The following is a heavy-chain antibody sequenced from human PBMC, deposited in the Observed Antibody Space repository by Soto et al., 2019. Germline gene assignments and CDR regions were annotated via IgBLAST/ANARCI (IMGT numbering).Heavy chain of an antibody. D-gene: IGHD6-19*01. Sequence: ASVKVSCKASGGTFSSYAISWVRQAPGQGLEWMGGIIPIFGTANYAQKFQGRVTITADESTSTAYMELSSLRSDDTAVYYCARDRSSGWEVGYYFDYWGQGTLVTVSS. J-gene: IGHJ4*02. CDR1: GGTFSSYA. CDR3: ARDRSSGWEVGYYFDY. CDR2: IIPIFGTA. V-gene: IGHV1-69*13.